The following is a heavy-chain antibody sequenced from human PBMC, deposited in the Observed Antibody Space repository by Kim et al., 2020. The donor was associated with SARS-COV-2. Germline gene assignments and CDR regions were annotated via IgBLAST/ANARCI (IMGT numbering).Heavy chain of an antibody. CDR1: GHTLSTYA. J-gene: IGHJ6*02. CDR2: INDGNGYT. V-gene: IGHV1-3*01. D-gene: IGHD3-10*01. Sequence: ASVKVSCKASGHTLSTYAMHWVRQAPGQRLEWMGWINDGNGYTRIIQNFQGRVTFTRDTTASTVYMELSSLKFEDTAVYYCARETLNSGNWDVWGQGTTVTVSS. CDR3: ARETLNSGNWDV.